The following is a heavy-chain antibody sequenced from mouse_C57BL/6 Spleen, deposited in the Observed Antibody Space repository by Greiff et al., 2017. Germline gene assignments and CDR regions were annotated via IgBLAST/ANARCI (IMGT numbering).Heavy chain of an antibody. D-gene: IGHD2-3*01. CDR2: IDPSDSYT. V-gene: IGHV1-69*01. Sequence: QVQLQQPGAELVMPGASVKLSCKASGYTFTSYWMHWVKQRPGQGLEWIGEIDPSDSYTNYNQKFKGKSTLTVDKSSSTAYMQLSSLTSEDSAVYYCASGLLRIAMDYWGQGTSVTVSS. CDR3: ASGLLRIAMDY. J-gene: IGHJ4*01. CDR1: GYTFTSYW.